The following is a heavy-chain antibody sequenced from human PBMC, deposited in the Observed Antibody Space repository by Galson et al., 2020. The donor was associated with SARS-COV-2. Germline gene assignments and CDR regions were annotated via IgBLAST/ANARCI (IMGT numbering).Heavy chain of an antibody. J-gene: IGHJ6*02. D-gene: IGHD3-3*02. CDR1: GDSVSNNRAA. Sequence: ETSETLSLTCVISGDSVSNNRAAWTWIRQSPSRGLEWLGRTYYRSKWYHDYAVSVNSRITINPDTAKNQFSVQLNAVTPEDTAVYYCAREIEYIFGYHYYNGMDVWGQGTTVTVSS. V-gene: IGHV6-1*01. CDR2: TYYRSKWYH. CDR3: AREIEYIFGYHYYNGMDV.